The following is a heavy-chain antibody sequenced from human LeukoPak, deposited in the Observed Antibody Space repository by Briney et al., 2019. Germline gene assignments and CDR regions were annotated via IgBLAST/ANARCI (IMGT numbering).Heavy chain of an antibody. J-gene: IGHJ3*02. V-gene: IGHV1-18*01. CDR1: GYTFTTYG. D-gene: IGHD3-3*01. Sequence: GASVKVSCKASGYTFTTYGISWVRQAPGQGLEWMGWISAYNGNTNYAQKVQGRVTMTTDTSTSTAYMELRSLRSDDTAVYYCAREVTIFGAGAFDIWGQGTTVTVSS. CDR2: ISAYNGNT. CDR3: AREVTIFGAGAFDI.